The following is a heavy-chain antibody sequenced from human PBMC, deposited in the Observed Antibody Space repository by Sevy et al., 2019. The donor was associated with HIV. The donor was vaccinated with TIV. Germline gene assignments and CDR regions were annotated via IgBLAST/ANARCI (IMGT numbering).Heavy chain of an antibody. Sequence: SETLSLTCTVSGGSISSGSYYWSWIRQPAGKGLEWIGRIYTSGSTNYNPSLKSRVTISVDTSKNQFSLKLSSVTAADTAVYYCAREGSTWAGWFDPXGQGTLVTVSS. CDR1: GGSISSGSYY. J-gene: IGHJ5*02. V-gene: IGHV4-61*02. CDR3: AREGSTWAGWFDP. D-gene: IGHD2-2*01. CDR2: IYTSGST.